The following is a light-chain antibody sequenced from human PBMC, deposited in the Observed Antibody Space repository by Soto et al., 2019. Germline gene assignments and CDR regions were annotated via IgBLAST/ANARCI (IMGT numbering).Light chain of an antibody. CDR1: QSVSSSY. V-gene: IGKV3-20*01. CDR2: GAS. J-gene: IGKJ2*01. CDR3: QRYGGTSPPYT. Sequence: EIVLTQSPGTLSLSPGERATLSCRASQSVSSSYLAWYQQKPGQAPRLLIYGASRRATGIPDRFSGSGSGTDFTLTISRLEPEDFAVYFCQRYGGTSPPYTFGQGTKLEIK.